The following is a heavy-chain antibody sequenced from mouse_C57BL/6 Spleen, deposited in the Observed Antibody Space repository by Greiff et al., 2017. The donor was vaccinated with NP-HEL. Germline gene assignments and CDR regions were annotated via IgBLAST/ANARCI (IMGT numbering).Heavy chain of an antibody. CDR2: IYWDDDK. V-gene: IGHV8-12*01. Sequence: QVTLKESGPGILQSSQTLSLTCSFSGFSLSTSGMGVSWIRQPSGKGLEWLAHIYWDDDKRYNPSLKSRLTISKDTSRNQVFLKITSVDTADTATYYCARSRGNYGSSAMDYWGQGTSVTVSS. CDR3: ARSRGNYGSSAMDY. D-gene: IGHD1-1*01. CDR1: GFSLSTSGMG. J-gene: IGHJ4*01.